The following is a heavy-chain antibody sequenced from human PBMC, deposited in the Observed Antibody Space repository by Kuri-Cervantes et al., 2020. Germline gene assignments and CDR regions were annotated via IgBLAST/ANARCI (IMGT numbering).Heavy chain of an antibody. CDR3: AKTPDFDWLYYFDY. J-gene: IGHJ4*02. CDR1: GFTFSSYA. V-gene: IGHV3-23*01. CDR2: ISGSGGST. Sequence: GESLKISCAASGFTFSSYAMSWVRQAPGKGLEWVSAISGSGGSTYYADSVKGRFTISRDNSKNTLYLQMNSLRAEDTAVYYCAKTPDFDWLYYFDYWGQGTLVTVSS. D-gene: IGHD3-9*01.